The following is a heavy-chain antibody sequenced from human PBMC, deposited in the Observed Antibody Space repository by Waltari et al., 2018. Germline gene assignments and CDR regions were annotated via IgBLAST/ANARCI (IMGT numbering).Heavy chain of an antibody. Sequence: QLQLQESGSGLVKPSQTLSLTCAVSGGSISSGGYSWSWIRQPPGKGLEWIGYIYHSGSTYYNPSLKSRVTISVDRSKNQFSLKLSSVTAADTAVYYCARVSVGYAPPRYYFDYWGQGTLVTVSS. CDR2: IYHSGST. V-gene: IGHV4-30-2*01. D-gene: IGHD5-12*01. CDR3: ARVSVGYAPPRYYFDY. J-gene: IGHJ4*02. CDR1: GGSISSGGYS.